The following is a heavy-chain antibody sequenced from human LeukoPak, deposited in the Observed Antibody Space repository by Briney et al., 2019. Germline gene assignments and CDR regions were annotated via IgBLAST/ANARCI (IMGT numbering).Heavy chain of an antibody. CDR3: AKDPWSAMERFGYYYYYMDV. CDR1: GFTFSSYG. Sequence: QTGGSLRLSCAASGFTFSSYGMHWVRQAPGKGLEWVALIRYDGSNKYYADSVKGRFTISRDNSKNTLYLQMNSLRAEDTAVYYCAKDPWSAMERFGYYYYYMDVWGKGTTVTISS. J-gene: IGHJ6*03. V-gene: IGHV3-30*02. D-gene: IGHD5-18*01. CDR2: IRYDGSNK.